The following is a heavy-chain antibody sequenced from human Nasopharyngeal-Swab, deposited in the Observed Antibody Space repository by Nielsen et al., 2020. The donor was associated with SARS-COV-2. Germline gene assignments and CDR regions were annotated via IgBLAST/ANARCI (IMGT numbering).Heavy chain of an antibody. CDR1: GFSFSTYW. D-gene: IGHD3-16*02. J-gene: IGHJ6*03. Sequence: GESLKISCAASGFSFSTYWMTWVRQAPGKGLEWVANIIQDGSEKYYVDSVKGRFTVARDNPKNLLYLQVNSLRDEDTAVYYCARQGVFVPAYFHQYYMDVWGKGTTVTVSS. CDR2: IIQDGSEK. CDR3: ARQGVFVPAYFHQYYMDV. V-gene: IGHV3-7*03.